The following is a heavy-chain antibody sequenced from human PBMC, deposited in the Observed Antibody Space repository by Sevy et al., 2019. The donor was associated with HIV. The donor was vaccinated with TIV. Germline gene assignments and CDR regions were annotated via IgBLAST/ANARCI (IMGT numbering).Heavy chain of an antibody. CDR2: ISGSGDST. CDR1: GFTFSTYA. J-gene: IGHJ4*02. Sequence: GGSLRLSCAASGFTFSTYAMSWVRQAPGKGLEWVSGISGSGDSTYYADSVKGRFTISRDNSKNTLYLQMNSLRVEDTAVYYCAKIAAPFDYWGQGTLVTVSS. D-gene: IGHD2-21*01. V-gene: IGHV3-23*01. CDR3: AKIAAPFDY.